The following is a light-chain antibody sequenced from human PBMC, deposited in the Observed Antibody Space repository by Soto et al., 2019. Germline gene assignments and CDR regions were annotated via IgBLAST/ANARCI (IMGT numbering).Light chain of an antibody. J-gene: IGKJ4*01. Sequence: EIVLTQSPATLSLSPGERATLSSRASQSVSSYLAWYQQKHGQAPRLLIYDASNRATGIPARFSGSGSETDFTLTISSLDPEDFAVYYCQERASLPLTFGGGTKVEI. CDR3: QERASLPLT. CDR1: QSVSSY. CDR2: DAS. V-gene: IGKV3-11*01.